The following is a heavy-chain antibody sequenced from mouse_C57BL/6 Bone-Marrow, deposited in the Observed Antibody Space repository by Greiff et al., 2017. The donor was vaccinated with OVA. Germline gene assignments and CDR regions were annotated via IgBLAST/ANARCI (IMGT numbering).Heavy chain of an antibody. J-gene: IGHJ1*03. V-gene: IGHV1-26*01. CDR1: GYTFTDYY. CDR3: AREWLLRGYFDV. Sequence: VQLQQSGPELVKPGASVKISCKASGYTFTDYYMNWVKQSHGKSLEWIGDINPNNGGTSYNQKFKGKATLTVDKSSSTAYMELRSLTSEDSAVYYCAREWLLRGYFDVWGTGTTVTVSS. CDR2: INPNNGGT. D-gene: IGHD2-3*01.